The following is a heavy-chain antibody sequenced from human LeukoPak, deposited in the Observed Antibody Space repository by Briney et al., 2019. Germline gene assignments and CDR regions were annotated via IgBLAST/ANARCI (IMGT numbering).Heavy chain of an antibody. CDR3: ARGGPIDY. CDR1: GFTFSSNW. V-gene: IGHV3-74*01. CDR2: INSDWSTT. Sequence: GGSLRLSCAASGFTFSSNWMYWVRQAPGKGLVWVSRINSDWSTTSYVDSVRGRFTISRDNAKNTLHLQMNSLRAEDTAVYYCARGGPIDYWGQGTLVSVSS. J-gene: IGHJ4*02.